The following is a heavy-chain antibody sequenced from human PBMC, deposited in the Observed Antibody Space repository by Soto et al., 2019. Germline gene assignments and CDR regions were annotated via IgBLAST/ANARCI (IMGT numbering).Heavy chain of an antibody. CDR1: GFTFSSFE. J-gene: IGHJ4*02. CDR3: ARYNYGPFDY. Sequence: GSLRLSCAASGFTFSSFEMNWVRQAPGKGLEWVSYISSGGSTFYYVDSVKGRFTISRDNAKNSLYLQINSLRAEDTGVYYCARYNYGPFDYWGQGTLVTVSS. CDR2: ISSGGSTF. D-gene: IGHD5-18*01. V-gene: IGHV3-48*03.